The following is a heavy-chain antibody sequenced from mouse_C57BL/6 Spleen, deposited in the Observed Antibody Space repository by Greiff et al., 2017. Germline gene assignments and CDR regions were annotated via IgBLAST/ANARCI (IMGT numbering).Heavy chain of an antibody. CDR3: ARDYYGSSHFDY. D-gene: IGHD1-1*01. V-gene: IGHV3-6*01. J-gene: IGHJ2*01. Sequence: EVKVEESGPGLVKPSQSLSLTCSVTGYSITSGYYWNWIRQFPGNKLEWMGYISYDGSNNYNPSLKNRISITRDTSKNQFFLKLNSVTTEDTATYYCARDYYGSSHFDYWGQGTTLTVSS. CDR2: ISYDGSN. CDR1: GYSITSGYY.